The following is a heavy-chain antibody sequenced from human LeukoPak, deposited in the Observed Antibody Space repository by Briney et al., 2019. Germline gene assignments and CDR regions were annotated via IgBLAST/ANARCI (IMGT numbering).Heavy chain of an antibody. D-gene: IGHD2-2*01. CDR3: ARGIVVVPAAMENWFDP. Sequence: SETLSLTCAVYGGSFSGYYWSWIRQPPGKGLEWIGEINHSGSTNYNPSLKSRVTISVDTSKNQFSLKLSSVTAADTAVYYCARGIVVVPAAMENWFDPWGQGTLVTVSS. CDR2: INHSGST. J-gene: IGHJ5*02. V-gene: IGHV4-34*01. CDR1: GGSFSGYY.